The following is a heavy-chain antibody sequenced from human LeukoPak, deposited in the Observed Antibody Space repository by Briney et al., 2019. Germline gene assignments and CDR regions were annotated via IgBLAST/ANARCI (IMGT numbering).Heavy chain of an antibody. CDR2: ISSSGSSI. CDR3: ARDVLQRH. D-gene: IGHD2/OR15-2a*01. J-gene: IGHJ4*02. Sequence: GGSLRLSCAASGFAFNNYDMNWVRQAPGKGLEWVSYISSSGSSIYYADSVRGRSTIPRDNAKNSLYLQVNSLRAEDTAVYYCARDVLQRHWGQGTLVTVSS. V-gene: IGHV3-48*03. CDR1: GFAFNNYD.